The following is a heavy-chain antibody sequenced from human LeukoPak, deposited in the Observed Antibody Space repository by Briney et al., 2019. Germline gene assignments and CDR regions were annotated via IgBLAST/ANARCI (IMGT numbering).Heavy chain of an antibody. CDR3: ARRRYFDL. Sequence: SETLSLTCAVYGGSFSGYYWSWIRQPPGKGLEWIGEVNHSGSTKYSPSLKSRVTISVDTSKNQFSLKLSSVTAADTAVYYCARRRYFDLWGRGTLVTVSS. CDR2: VNHSGST. V-gene: IGHV4-34*01. J-gene: IGHJ2*01. CDR1: GGSFSGYY.